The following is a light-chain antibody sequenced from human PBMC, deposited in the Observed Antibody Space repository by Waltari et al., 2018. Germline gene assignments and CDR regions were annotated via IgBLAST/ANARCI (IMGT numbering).Light chain of an antibody. CDR1: SSDVGSYNL. J-gene: IGLJ2*01. CDR3: CSYAGSSTFVV. V-gene: IGLV2-23*03. CDR2: EGR. Sequence: QSALTQPASVSGSPGQSITISCTGTSSDVGSYNLVSWYQQHPGKAPKIRIYEGRKGPSGVSNRFAGSKSGNTASLTISGLQAEDEADYYCCSYAGSSTFVVFGGGTKLTVL.